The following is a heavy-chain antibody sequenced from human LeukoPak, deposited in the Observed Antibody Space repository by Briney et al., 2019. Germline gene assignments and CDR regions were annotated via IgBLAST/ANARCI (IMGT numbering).Heavy chain of an antibody. CDR1: GGSISGYY. Sequence: SETLSLTCTVSGGSISGYYWTWIRQPPGRGLEWISYTDYRGYTNYNTSLQRGAAVSIETPKKKISLRLSSVTTADTAVYYCARGGPAPRPDTGYYFYWGQGSLVTVSS. D-gene: IGHD3-9*01. CDR2: TDYRGYT. CDR3: ARGGPAPRPDTGYYFY. V-gene: IGHV4-59*12. J-gene: IGHJ4*02.